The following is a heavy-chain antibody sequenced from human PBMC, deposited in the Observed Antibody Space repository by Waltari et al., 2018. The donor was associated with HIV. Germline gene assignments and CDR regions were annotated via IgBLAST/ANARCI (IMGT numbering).Heavy chain of an antibody. D-gene: IGHD6-13*01. CDR1: HFPFTAHA. Sequence: QVHLVESGGGVVPPGGPLRLSRAPPHFPFTAHATPWVRQAPGKGLEWVAFLRFDGTNEYYSESVKGRFTVSRDNSKYMVYLQMNSLTPEDSAVYYCAQDGATAASRGYYFRFWGQGTLVTVSS. J-gene: IGHJ4*02. CDR3: AQDGATAASRGYYFRF. V-gene: IGHV3-30*02. CDR2: LRFDGTNE.